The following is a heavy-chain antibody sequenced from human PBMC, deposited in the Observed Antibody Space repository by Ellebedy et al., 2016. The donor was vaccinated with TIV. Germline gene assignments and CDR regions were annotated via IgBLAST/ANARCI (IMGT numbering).Heavy chain of an antibody. Sequence: GESLKISCAASGFTFSSYAMHWVRQAPGKGLEWVAVISYDGSNKYYADSVKGRFTISRDNSKNTLYLQMNSLRAEDTAVYYCASPISGYSGYDEYYFDYWGQGTLVTVSS. J-gene: IGHJ4*02. CDR1: GFTFSSYA. D-gene: IGHD5-12*01. V-gene: IGHV3-30-3*01. CDR2: ISYDGSNK. CDR3: ASPISGYSGYDEYYFDY.